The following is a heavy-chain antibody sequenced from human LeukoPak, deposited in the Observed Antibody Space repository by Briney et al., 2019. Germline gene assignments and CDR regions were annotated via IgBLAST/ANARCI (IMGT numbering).Heavy chain of an antibody. CDR3: AKHLEMATITDAFDI. J-gene: IGHJ3*02. V-gene: IGHV3-23*01. Sequence: GGSLRLSCAASGFTFSSYAMSWVRQAPGKGLEWVSAISGSGGSTYYADSVKGRFTIPRDNSKNTLYLQMNSLRAEDTAVYYCAKHLEMATITDAFDIWGQGTMVTVSS. CDR1: GFTFSSYA. CDR2: ISGSGGST. D-gene: IGHD5-24*01.